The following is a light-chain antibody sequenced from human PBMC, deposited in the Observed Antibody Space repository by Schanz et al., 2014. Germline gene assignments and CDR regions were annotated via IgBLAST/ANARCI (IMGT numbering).Light chain of an antibody. Sequence: EIVLTQSPDTLSLSPGEGVTLSCRASQSVTTRSLAWYQQKPGQAPRLLIYGADRRATGIPDRFSGSGSGTDFTLTISRLEPEDFATYYCQQSYSTPLTFGGGTKVEIK. J-gene: IGKJ4*01. CDR2: GAD. CDR1: QSVTTRS. CDR3: QQSYSTPLT. V-gene: IGKV3-20*01.